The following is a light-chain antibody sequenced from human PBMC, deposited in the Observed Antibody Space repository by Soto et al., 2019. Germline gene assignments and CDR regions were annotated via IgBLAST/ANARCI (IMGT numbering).Light chain of an antibody. V-gene: IGKV1-6*01. CDR1: QDISDD. CDR2: GAS. CDR3: LQNHNYPRT. J-gene: IGKJ1*01. Sequence: AIQMTQSPSSLSASVGDRVTITFRASQDISDDVGWYQQTPGKAPKLLISGASRLQSGVPSRFSGSGSGAAFTLTITSLRPEDSATYYCLQNHNYPRTFGQGTKVDI.